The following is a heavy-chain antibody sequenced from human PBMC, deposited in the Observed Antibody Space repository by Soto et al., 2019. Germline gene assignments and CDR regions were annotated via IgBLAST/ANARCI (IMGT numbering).Heavy chain of an antibody. Sequence: QVQLVESGGGVVQPGRSLRLSSAASGFTFSSYAMHWVRQAPGKGLEWVAVISYDGSNKYYADSVKGRFTISRDNSKNTLYLQMNSLRAEDTAVYYCARATSGWYKDAFDIWGQGTMVTVSS. CDR3: ARATSGWYKDAFDI. D-gene: IGHD6-19*01. J-gene: IGHJ3*02. V-gene: IGHV3-30-3*01. CDR2: ISYDGSNK. CDR1: GFTFSSYA.